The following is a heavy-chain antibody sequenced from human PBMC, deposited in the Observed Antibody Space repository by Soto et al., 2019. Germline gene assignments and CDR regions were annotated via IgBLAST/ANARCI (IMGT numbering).Heavy chain of an antibody. CDR1: GFTFSSYG. CDR2: ISYDGSNK. J-gene: IGHJ3*02. Sequence: GGSLRLSCAASGFTFSSYGMHWVRQAPGKGLEWVAVISYDGSNKYYADSVKGRFTISRDNSKNTLYLQMNSLRAEDTAVYYCAKDITIFGVVIQGFDIWGQGTMVTVSS. V-gene: IGHV3-30*18. CDR3: AKDITIFGVVIQGFDI. D-gene: IGHD3-3*01.